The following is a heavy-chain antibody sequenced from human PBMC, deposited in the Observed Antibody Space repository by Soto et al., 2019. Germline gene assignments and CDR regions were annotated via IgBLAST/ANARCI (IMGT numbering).Heavy chain of an antibody. D-gene: IGHD3-3*01. CDR1: GGSISSYY. CDR3: ARTNFGDWSGYYTWFDP. Sequence: SETLSLTCTVSGGSISSYYWSWIRQPPGKGLEWIGYIYYSGSTNYNPSLKSRVTISVDTSKNQFSLKLSSVTAADTAVYYCARTNFGDWSGYYTWFDPWGQGTLVTVSS. CDR2: IYYSGST. J-gene: IGHJ5*02. V-gene: IGHV4-59*01.